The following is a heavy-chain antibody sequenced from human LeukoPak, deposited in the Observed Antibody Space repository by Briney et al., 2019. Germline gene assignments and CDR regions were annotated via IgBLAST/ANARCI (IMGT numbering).Heavy chain of an antibody. CDR3: AKVKVTAAGLFDY. CDR2: ISGSGGST. CDR1: RFTLSSDA. D-gene: IGHD6-13*01. J-gene: IGHJ4*02. V-gene: IGHV3-23*01. Sequence: PGGSLRLSCAAPRFTLSSDARSWAPQAPGKGLEWVSAISGSGGSTYYADSVKGRFTISRDNSKNTLYLQMNSLRAEDTAVYYCAKVKVTAAGLFDYWGQGTLVTVSS.